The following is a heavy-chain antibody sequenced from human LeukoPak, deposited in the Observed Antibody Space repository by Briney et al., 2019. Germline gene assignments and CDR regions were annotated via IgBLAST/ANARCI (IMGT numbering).Heavy chain of an antibody. Sequence: GGSLRLSCAASGFTFSSYWMHWVRQAPGKGLVWVSRINSDESSTSYADSVKGRFTISRDNSKNTLYLQMNSLRAEDTALYYCASATSTWLPPFDYWGQGTLVTVSS. D-gene: IGHD6-13*01. CDR1: GFTFSSYW. CDR2: INSDESST. V-gene: IGHV3-74*01. CDR3: ASATSTWLPPFDY. J-gene: IGHJ4*02.